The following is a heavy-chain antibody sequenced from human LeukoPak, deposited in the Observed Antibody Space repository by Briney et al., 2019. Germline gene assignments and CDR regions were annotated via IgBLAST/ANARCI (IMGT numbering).Heavy chain of an antibody. Sequence: PGGSLRLSCAASGFTFSNAWMNWVRQAPGKGLEWVAGISFDGTKKLYGDSVKGRFTISRDNSKYILYLQMDTLRPDDTAVYYCARARTGPFDKWGQGALVTVSS. D-gene: IGHD1-1*01. CDR3: ARARTGPFDK. V-gene: IGHV3-30*03. CDR2: ISFDGTKK. J-gene: IGHJ4*01. CDR1: GFTFSNAW.